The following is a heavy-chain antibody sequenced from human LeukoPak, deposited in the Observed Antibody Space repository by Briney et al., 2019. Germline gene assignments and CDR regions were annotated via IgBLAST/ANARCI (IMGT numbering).Heavy chain of an antibody. CDR3: ARDKRHSYGRYFDP. V-gene: IGHV4-59*01. J-gene: IGHJ4*02. CDR2: MQSTGNS. D-gene: IGHD5-18*01. CDR1: GDSISTYH. Sequence: PSETLSLTCTVSGDSISTYHWNWIRKPPGKGLEWIGYMQSTGNSNYNPSLKNRVNIFVDMSKNHFVLNLGSVTAADTAVYYCARDKRHSYGRYFDPWGQGMLVTVSS.